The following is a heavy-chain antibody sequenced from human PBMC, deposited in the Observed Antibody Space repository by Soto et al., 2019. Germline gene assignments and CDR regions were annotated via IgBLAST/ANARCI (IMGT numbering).Heavy chain of an antibody. CDR3: AKGSGGFRPYYFDY. Sequence: LRLSCAASAFTYSNYAMSWVRQAPGKGLEWISAIGGGGITTYYADSVKGRFTISRDNSKNTLFLQMNTLRAEDTAVYYCAKGSGGFRPYYFDYWGQGTLVTVSS. V-gene: IGHV3-23*01. D-gene: IGHD2-15*01. J-gene: IGHJ4*02. CDR2: IGGGGITT. CDR1: AFTYSNYA.